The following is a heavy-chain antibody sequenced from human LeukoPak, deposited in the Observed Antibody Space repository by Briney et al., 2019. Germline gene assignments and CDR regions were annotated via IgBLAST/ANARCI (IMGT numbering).Heavy chain of an antibody. J-gene: IGHJ4*02. CDR3: AGDPYDGDYAFFDA. CDR2: ITHSGGD. D-gene: IGHD4-17*01. V-gene: IGHV4-34*01. Sequence: SGTLSLTCAVYGVSFSGYYLIWIRQPPGKGLEWIGEITHSGGDNYNPSLESRVSISLDTSKNQFSLNLSSITAADAAVYYYAGDPYDGDYAFFDAWGQGTLVTVSS. CDR1: GVSFSGYY.